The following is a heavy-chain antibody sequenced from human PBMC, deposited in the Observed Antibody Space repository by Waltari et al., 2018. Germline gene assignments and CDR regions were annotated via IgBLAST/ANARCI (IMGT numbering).Heavy chain of an antibody. D-gene: IGHD3-3*01. V-gene: IGHV2-5*01. CDR2: IYWNDEK. CDR1: GFSLTTRGVG. Sequence: QITLKESGPTLVKPTQTLTLTCTFSGFSLTTRGVGVGWFRQPPGKALEWLALIYWNDEKHYHSSLKTSRTITKDTSRNQVVLTMTNVDPVDTATYYCSHRRRNSDVWSEDAGDAFDMWGQGTMVTVSS. CDR3: SHRRRNSDVWSEDAGDAFDM. J-gene: IGHJ3*02.